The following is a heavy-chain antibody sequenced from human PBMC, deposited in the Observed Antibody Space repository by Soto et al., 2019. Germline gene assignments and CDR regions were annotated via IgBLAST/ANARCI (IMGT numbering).Heavy chain of an antibody. Sequence: PGGSQRLSCVASGFTLSSYWMHWVRQAPGKGLVWVSRINSDGSSRTYADSVRGRLTISRDNAKNTLYLQMNSLRAEDTAVYYCARGDATLSAYYYSMDVWGKGTTVTVSS. CDR3: ARGDATLSAYYYSMDV. V-gene: IGHV3-74*01. D-gene: IGHD1-26*01. CDR1: GFTLSSYW. J-gene: IGHJ6*03. CDR2: INSDGSSR.